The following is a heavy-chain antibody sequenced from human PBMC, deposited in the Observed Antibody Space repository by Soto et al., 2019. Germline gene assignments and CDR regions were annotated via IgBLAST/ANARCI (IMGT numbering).Heavy chain of an antibody. CDR2: ISPRDGGT. Sequence: ASVKVSCKASGYIFTNYYMHWVRQAPGQGPEWMGIISPRDGGTSNAQKFQGRLTMTADTSTSTLYMKLSSLTSEDTAVYYCARGRLFSSSSRGLGYYGMDDWGHGTTVTVSS. CDR3: ARGRLFSSSSRGLGYYGMDD. V-gene: IGHV1-46*01. J-gene: IGHJ6*02. CDR1: GYIFTNYY. D-gene: IGHD6-6*01.